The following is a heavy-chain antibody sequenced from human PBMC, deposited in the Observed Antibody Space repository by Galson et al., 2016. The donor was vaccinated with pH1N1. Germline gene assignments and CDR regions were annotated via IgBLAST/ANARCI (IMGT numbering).Heavy chain of an antibody. D-gene: IGHD5-18*01. J-gene: IGHJ6*02. V-gene: IGHV3-33*01. CDR3: GRDYSYGYGEPYYYGMDV. Sequence: SLRLSCAASGFTFNTCGMHWVRQPPGKGLEWVALVWYDGNNKAYADSVKGRFTISRDNSKNTLYLQMNSLRAEDTAVYYCGRDYSYGYGEPYYYGMDVWGQGTTVTVSS. CDR1: GFTFNTCG. CDR2: VWYDGNNK.